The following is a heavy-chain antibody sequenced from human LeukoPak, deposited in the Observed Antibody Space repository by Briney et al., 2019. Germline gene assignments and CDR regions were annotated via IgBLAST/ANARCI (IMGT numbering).Heavy chain of an antibody. D-gene: IGHD3-10*01. J-gene: IGHJ4*02. Sequence: GGSLRLSCAASGLTFDDYAMHWVRQAPGKGLEWVSGISWNSGSIGYADSVKGRFTISRDNAKNSLYLQMNSLRAEDTALYYCAEGLWFGEFHPFDYWGQGTLVTVSS. V-gene: IGHV3-9*01. CDR2: ISWNSGSI. CDR3: AEGLWFGEFHPFDY. CDR1: GLTFDDYA.